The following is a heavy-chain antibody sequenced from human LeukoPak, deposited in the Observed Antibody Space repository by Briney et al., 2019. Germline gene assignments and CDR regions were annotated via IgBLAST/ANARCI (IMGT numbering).Heavy chain of an antibody. CDR2: IGPDGGEK. V-gene: IGHV3-7*01. J-gene: IGHJ4*02. D-gene: IGHD3-9*01. CDR1: GFTFSNPW. Sequence: GGSLRLSCVVSGFTFSNPWMSWVRQAPGERLEWVINIGPDGGEKYFVDSVKGRFTISRDNAKNSLYLQMNSLRAEDTAIYYCARDLSGPSLYWGQGTLVTVSS. CDR3: ARDLSGPSLY.